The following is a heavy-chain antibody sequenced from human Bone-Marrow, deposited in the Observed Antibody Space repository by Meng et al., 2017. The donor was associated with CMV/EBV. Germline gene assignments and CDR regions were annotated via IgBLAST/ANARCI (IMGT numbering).Heavy chain of an antibody. CDR1: GYTFTGYY. CDR2: INPNSGGT. Sequence: ASVKVSCKASGYTFTGYYMHWVRQAPGQGLEWMGWINPNSGGTNYAQKFQGRVTMTRDTSISTAHMEQSRLRSDDTAVYYCARGRGATTPFDYWGQGTLVTVSS. J-gene: IGHJ4*02. D-gene: IGHD5-24*01. CDR3: ARGRGATTPFDY. V-gene: IGHV1-2*02.